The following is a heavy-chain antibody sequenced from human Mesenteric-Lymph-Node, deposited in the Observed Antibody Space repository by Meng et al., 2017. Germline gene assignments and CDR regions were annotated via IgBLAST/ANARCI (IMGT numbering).Heavy chain of an antibody. CDR1: GGSIRGTTW. J-gene: IGHJ4*02. CDR2: IFHAGTT. CDR3: ASLMTTYSY. V-gene: IGHV4-4*02. D-gene: IGHD4-11*01. Sequence: QVRLSEGGPGLVRLSGTLSLARVVSGGSIRGTTWWSLVRKPPGKGLEWLGEIFHAGTTSYSPSLKSRFIMSVDTSKNQLSLNLTSVPAADTAVYYCASLMTTYSYWGQGTLVTVSS.